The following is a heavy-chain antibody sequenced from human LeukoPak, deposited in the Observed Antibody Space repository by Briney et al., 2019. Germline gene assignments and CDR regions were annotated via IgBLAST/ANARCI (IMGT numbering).Heavy chain of an antibody. V-gene: IGHV4-39*07. CDR2: IYYSGSA. Sequence: SSETLSLTCTVSGGSIRSSSYYWGWIRQPPGKGLEWIGSIYYSGSAYYNPSLKSRVTMSVDTSKNQFSLKLSSVTAADTAVYYCARASYYLGWFDPWGQGTLVTVSS. D-gene: IGHD3-22*01. CDR3: ARASYYLGWFDP. CDR1: GGSIRSSSYY. J-gene: IGHJ5*02.